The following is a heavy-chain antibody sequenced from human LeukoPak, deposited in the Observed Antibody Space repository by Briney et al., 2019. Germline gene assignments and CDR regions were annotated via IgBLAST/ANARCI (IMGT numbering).Heavy chain of an antibody. Sequence: ASVKVSCKASGYTFTSYEINWVRQAIGQGLEWMGWMNPNSGNTGYAQKFQGRVTMTRNTSISTAYMELSSLRSEDTAVYYCARGRTRAVAKAYYFDYWGQGTLVTVSS. CDR3: ARGRTRAVAKAYYFDY. V-gene: IGHV1-8*01. J-gene: IGHJ4*02. D-gene: IGHD6-19*01. CDR1: GYTFTSYE. CDR2: MNPNSGNT.